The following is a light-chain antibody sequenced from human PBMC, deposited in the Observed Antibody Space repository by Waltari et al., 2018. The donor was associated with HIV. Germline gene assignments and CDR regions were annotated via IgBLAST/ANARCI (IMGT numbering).Light chain of an antibody. CDR2: DTN. J-gene: IGLJ3*02. CDR3: LLFYSGPGV. Sequence: QSVVTQESSLTVSPGGTVTLPCGSRTRAIPSDHFPYLFQQKPGQAPRTLIYDTNSKHSWTPARFSGSLLAGKAALTLSGAQPEDEADYYCLLFYSGPGVFGGGTKLTVL. V-gene: IGLV7-46*01. CDR1: TRAIPSDHF.